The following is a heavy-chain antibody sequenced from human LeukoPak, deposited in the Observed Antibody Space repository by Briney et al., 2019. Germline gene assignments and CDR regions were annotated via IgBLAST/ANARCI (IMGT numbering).Heavy chain of an antibody. V-gene: IGHV4-59*06. J-gene: IGHJ6*02. Sequence: PSETLSLTCTVSGGSISSYYWSWIRQHPGRGLEWIGNMYYSGSAYYNPSLKSRVNISVDTSENQFSLKLSSVTAADTAVYYCARGAGTIFGVVKVNYYGMDVWGQGTTVTVSS. CDR2: MYYSGSA. CDR3: ARGAGTIFGVVKVNYYGMDV. D-gene: IGHD3-3*01. CDR1: GGSISSYY.